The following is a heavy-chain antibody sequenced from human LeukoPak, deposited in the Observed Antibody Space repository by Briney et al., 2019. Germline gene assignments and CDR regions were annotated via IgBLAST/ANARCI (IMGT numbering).Heavy chain of an antibody. CDR1: GGTFSSYA. D-gene: IGHD4-23*01. CDR3: ASLLAGGNGNYYYYYYMDV. J-gene: IGHJ6*03. V-gene: IGHV1-69*13. Sequence: ASVKVSCKASGGTFSSYAISWVRQAPGQGLEWMGGIIPIFGTANYAQKFQGRVTITADESTSTAYMELSSLRSEDTAVYYCASLLAGGNGNYYYYYYMDVWGKGTTVTISS. CDR2: IIPIFGTA.